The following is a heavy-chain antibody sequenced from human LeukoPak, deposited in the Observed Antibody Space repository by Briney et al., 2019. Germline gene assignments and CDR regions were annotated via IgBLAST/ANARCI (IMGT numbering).Heavy chain of an antibody. D-gene: IGHD3-22*01. Sequence: GGSLRLSCAASGFTFNTYAMNWVRQAPGKGLEWVAVISYDGGDKYYADSVKGRFTISRDDSRNTLYLQMDSLRAEDTAVYYCARKDYPASSGFVIGYWGQGTLVTVSA. V-gene: IGHV3-30*04. CDR3: ARKDYPASSGFVIGY. CDR1: GFTFNTYA. J-gene: IGHJ4*02. CDR2: ISYDGGDK.